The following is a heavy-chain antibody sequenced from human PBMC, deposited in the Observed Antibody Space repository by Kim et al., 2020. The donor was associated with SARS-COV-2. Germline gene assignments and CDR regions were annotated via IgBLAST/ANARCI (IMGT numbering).Heavy chain of an antibody. V-gene: IGHV4-39*01. CDR2: IYYSGTT. D-gene: IGHD4-4*01. CDR1: GGSISSSGYY. CDR3: ARLTGHSSN. J-gene: IGHJ4*02. Sequence: SETLSLTCTVSGGSISSSGYYWGWIRQPPRKGLEWIGSIYYSGTTYYNPSLKSRVTIAVDTSKNQFSLKLSSVTAADWGVYFCARLTGHSSNWGQGHLVTVSS.